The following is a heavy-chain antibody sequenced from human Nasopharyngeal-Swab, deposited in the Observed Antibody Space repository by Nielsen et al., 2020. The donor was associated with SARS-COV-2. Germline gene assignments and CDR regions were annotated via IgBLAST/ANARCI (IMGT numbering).Heavy chain of an antibody. CDR2: IIPIFGTA. CDR3: ARREYSSSWYGGDYYYGMDV. CDR1: GGTFSSYA. Sequence: SVKVSCKASGGTFSSYAISWVRQAPGQGLEWMGGIIPIFGTANYAQKFQGRVTITADESTSKAYMKLSSLRSEDTAVYYCARREYSSSWYGGDYYYGMDVWGQGTTVTVSS. D-gene: IGHD6-13*01. J-gene: IGHJ6*02. V-gene: IGHV1-69*13.